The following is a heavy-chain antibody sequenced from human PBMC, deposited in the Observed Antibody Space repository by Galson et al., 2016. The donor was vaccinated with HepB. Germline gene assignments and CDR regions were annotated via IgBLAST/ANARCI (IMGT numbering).Heavy chain of an antibody. D-gene: IGHD6-13*01. V-gene: IGHV3-33*01. CDR3: ASDPSLGSNWYNYLDY. J-gene: IGHJ4*02. Sequence: LEWVAVIWSDGSNKYYADSVKGRFTVSRDNSKNTLYLQMNSLRAEDTAVYYCASDPSLGSNWYNYLDYWGQGARVTVSS. CDR2: IWSDGSNK.